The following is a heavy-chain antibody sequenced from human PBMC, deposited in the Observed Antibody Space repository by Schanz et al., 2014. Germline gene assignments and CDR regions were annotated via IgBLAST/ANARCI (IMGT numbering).Heavy chain of an antibody. CDR2: IGVDGTTT. J-gene: IGHJ4*02. CDR1: GFAFSSYG. Sequence: EVQLAESGGGLVQPGGSLRLSCLASGFAFSSYGMNWLRQAPGKGLEWVSVIGVDGTTTYYADSVKGRFTISRDNSKNTLYLQMNSLRPEDTAVYYCARGGFGEVSYFDYWGQGTLVTVSS. CDR3: ARGGFGEVSYFDY. D-gene: IGHD3-10*01. V-gene: IGHV3-23*04.